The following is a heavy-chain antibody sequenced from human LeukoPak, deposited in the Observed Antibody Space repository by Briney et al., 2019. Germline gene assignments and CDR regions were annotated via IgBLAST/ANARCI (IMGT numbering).Heavy chain of an antibody. CDR1: GFTFSSYS. D-gene: IGHD2-15*01. CDR3: ARMMMVGYCSGGSCYYYYGMDV. Sequence: PGGSLRLSCAASGFTFSSYSMNWVRQAPGKGLEWVSSISSSSSYIYYADSVKGRFTISRDNAKNSLYLQMNSLRAEVTAVYYCARMMMVGYCSGGSCYYYYGMDVWGQGTTVTVSS. J-gene: IGHJ6*02. CDR2: ISSSSSYI. V-gene: IGHV3-21*01.